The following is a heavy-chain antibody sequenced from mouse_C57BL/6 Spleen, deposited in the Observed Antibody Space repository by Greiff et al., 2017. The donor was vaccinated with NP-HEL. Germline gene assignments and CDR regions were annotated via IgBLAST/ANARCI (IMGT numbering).Heavy chain of an antibody. CDR3: TRDRGHQTAMDY. J-gene: IGHJ4*01. CDR1: GFTFSSYA. Sequence: EVKLMESGEGLVKPGGSLKLSCAASGFTFSSYAMSWVRQTPEKRLEWVAYISSGGDYIYYADTVKGRFTISRDNARNTLYLQMSSLKSEDTAMYYCTRDRGHQTAMDYWGQGTSVTVSS. D-gene: IGHD3-1*01. CDR2: ISSGGDYI. V-gene: IGHV5-9-1*02.